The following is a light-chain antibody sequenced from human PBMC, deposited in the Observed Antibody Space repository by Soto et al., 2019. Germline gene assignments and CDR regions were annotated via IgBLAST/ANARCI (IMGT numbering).Light chain of an antibody. CDR3: QQAASFPIT. CDR1: QGIKNW. Sequence: DIQMTQSPSYVSASVGDRVTITCLASQGIKNWLAWYQQKPGKAPNLLIYTGSSLQSGVPSRFSGSGSGTDFTLTINSLQPEDFATYYCQQAASFPITCGQGTRREIK. CDR2: TGS. V-gene: IGKV1-12*01. J-gene: IGKJ5*01.